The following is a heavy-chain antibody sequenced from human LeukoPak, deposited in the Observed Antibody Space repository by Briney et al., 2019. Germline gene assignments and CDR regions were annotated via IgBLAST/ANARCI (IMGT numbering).Heavy chain of an antibody. CDR1: GFSFSSSA. J-gene: IGHJ6*02. CDR2: ISGGADST. V-gene: IGHV3-23*01. CDR3: AKFSSSSNFYYGMDV. Sequence: GGSLRLSCAASGFSFSSSAMSWVRQAPGKGLEWVSTISGGADSTNYADSVKGRFTISRDNSKNTLYLQMNSLRAEDTAVYYCAKFSSSSNFYYGMDVWGQGTTVTVSS. D-gene: IGHD6-6*01.